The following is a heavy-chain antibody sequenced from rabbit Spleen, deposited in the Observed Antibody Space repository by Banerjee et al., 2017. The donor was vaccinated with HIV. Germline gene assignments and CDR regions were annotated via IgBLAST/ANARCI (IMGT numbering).Heavy chain of an antibody. V-gene: IGHV1S40*01. D-gene: IGHD6-1*01. Sequence: QSLGESGGDLVKPGASLTLTCTASGFSFSSSDYMCWVRQAPGKGLEWIACMDGGWSGNTYYANWAKGRFTISKTSSTTVTLQMTTLTAADTATYFCARAIYVGFAGYGYAPHYFNLWGPGTLVTVS. CDR2: MDGGWSGNT. CDR1: GFSFSSSDY. J-gene: IGHJ4*01. CDR3: ARAIYVGFAGYGYAPHYFNL.